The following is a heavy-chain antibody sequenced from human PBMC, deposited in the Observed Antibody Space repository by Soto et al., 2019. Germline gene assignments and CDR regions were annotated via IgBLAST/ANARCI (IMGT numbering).Heavy chain of an antibody. CDR2: ISWNSGNI. Sequence: EVQLVESGGGLVQPGRSLRLSCAASGFTFDDYAMNWVRQAPGKGLERVSSISWNSGNIVYADSVKGRFTISRDNAKNSLYLQMNGLRAEDTAFYYCAKGHTTAVFSYFDLWGRGILVTVSS. CDR3: AKGHTTAVFSYFDL. D-gene: IGHD1-1*01. CDR1: GFTFDDYA. J-gene: IGHJ2*01. V-gene: IGHV3-9*01.